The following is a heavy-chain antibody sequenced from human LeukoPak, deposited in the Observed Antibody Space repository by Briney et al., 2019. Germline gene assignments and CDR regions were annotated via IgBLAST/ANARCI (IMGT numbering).Heavy chain of an antibody. CDR1: GITYTNYA. CDR3: AKDPRSSSWYGRQDY. CDR2: ISGSGGST. V-gene: IGHV3-23*01. J-gene: IGHJ4*02. Sequence: GGSLRLSCAASGITYTNYAISWVRQAPGKGLEWVSAISGSGGSTYYADSVKGRFTISRDNSKNTLYLQMNSLRAEDTAVYYCAKDPRSSSWYGRQDYWGQGTLVTVSS. D-gene: IGHD6-13*01.